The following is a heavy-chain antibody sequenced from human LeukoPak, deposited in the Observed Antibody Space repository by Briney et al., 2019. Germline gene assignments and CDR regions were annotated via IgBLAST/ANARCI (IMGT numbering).Heavy chain of an antibody. J-gene: IGHJ4*02. V-gene: IGHV1-2*04. CDR3: ARAENDSSGYYVD. CDR1: GYTFTGYY. CDR2: INPNSGGT. D-gene: IGHD3-22*01. Sequence: ASVKVSCKASGYTFTGYYIHWVRQAPGQGLEWMGWINPNSGGTNYAQKFQGWVTMTRDTSISTAYMELSRLRSDDTAVYYCARAENDSSGYYVDWGQGTLVTVSS.